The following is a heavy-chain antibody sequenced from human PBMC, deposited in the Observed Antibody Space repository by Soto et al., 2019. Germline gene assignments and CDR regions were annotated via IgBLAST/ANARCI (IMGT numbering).Heavy chain of an antibody. V-gene: IGHV3-15*01. CDR1: GFTFSNAW. D-gene: IGHD1-26*01. J-gene: IGHJ3*02. CDR3: TTDHMMWEGGDAFDI. Sequence: EVQLVESGGGLVKPGGSLRLSCAASGFTFSNAWMSWVRQAPGKGLEWVGRIKSKTDGGTTDNAAPGKGRFTISRDDSKNTLYLQMNSLKAEDTAVYYCTTDHMMWEGGDAFDIWGQGTMVTVSS. CDR2: IKSKTDGGTT.